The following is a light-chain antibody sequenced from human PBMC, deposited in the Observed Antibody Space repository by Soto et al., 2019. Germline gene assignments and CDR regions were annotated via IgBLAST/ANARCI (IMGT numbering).Light chain of an antibody. J-gene: IGKJ1*01. CDR1: QSVLYSSNNKNY. CDR2: AAS. Sequence: IVMTHSPDSLAVSLGERATINCKSSQSVLYSSNNKNYLAWYQQKPGQAPRLLIYAASTRATGIPDRFSGSGSGTDFTLTISRLEPEDFAVYYCHQYDSWTFGQGTKVDIK. V-gene: IGKV4-1*01. CDR3: HQYDSWT.